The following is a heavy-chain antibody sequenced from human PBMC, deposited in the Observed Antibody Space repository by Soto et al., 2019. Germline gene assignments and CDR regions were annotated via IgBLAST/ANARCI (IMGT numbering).Heavy chain of an antibody. CDR3: AREGGIEGVYYYGMDV. J-gene: IGHJ6*02. D-gene: IGHD6-13*01. Sequence: ASVKVSCKASGYTFTSYYMHWVRQAPGQGLEWMGIINPSGGSTSYAQKFQGRVTMTRDTSTSTVYMELSSLRSEDTAVYYCAREGGIEGVYYYGMDVSGQGTTVTVSS. CDR1: GYTFTSYY. CDR2: INPSGGST. V-gene: IGHV1-46*03.